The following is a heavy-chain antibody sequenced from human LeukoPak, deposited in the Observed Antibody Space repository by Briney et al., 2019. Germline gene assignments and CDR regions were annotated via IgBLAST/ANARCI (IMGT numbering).Heavy chain of an antibody. CDR3: ASSLYPDTADLGY. D-gene: IGHD3-3*01. J-gene: IGHJ4*02. CDR2: IIPILGIA. Sequence: SVKVSCKASGGTFSSYTISWVRQAPGQGLEWMGRIIPILGIANYAQKFQGRVTITADKSTSTAYMELSSLRSEDTAVYYCASSLYPDTADLGYWGQGTLVTVSS. CDR1: GGTFSSYT. V-gene: IGHV1-69*02.